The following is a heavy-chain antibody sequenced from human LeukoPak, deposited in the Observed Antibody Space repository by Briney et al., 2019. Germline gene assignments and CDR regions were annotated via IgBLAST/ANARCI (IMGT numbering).Heavy chain of an antibody. V-gene: IGHV1-58*01. CDR2: IVVGSGNT. J-gene: IGHJ4*02. CDR1: GFTFTSSA. D-gene: IGHD3-22*01. Sequence: ASVKVSCKASGFTFTSSAVQWVRQARGQRLEWIGWIVVGSGNTNYAQKFQERVTITRDMSTSTAYMELSSLRSEDTAVYYCAALTSDYYDSSGYHSDYWGQGTLVTVSS. CDR3: AALTSDYYDSSGYHSDY.